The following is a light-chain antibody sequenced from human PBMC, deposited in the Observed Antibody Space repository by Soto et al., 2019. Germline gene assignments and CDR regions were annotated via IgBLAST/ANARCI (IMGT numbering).Light chain of an antibody. J-gene: IGLJ2*01. V-gene: IGLV2-11*01. Sequence: QSALTQPRSVSASPGQSVTLSCTGSHSDVGVYKYVSWYQQHPGKAPKLMIYDVSKRPSGVPGRFSGSKSGNTASLTISGLQADDEADYYCCSYGGGYTPLVFGGGTKLTVL. CDR1: HSDVGVYKY. CDR2: DVS. CDR3: CSYGGGYTPLV.